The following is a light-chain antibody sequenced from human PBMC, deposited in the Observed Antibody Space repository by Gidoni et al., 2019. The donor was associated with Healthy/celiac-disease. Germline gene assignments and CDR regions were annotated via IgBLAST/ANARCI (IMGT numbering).Light chain of an antibody. J-gene: IGLJ1*01. CDR1: SSDVGGYNY. CDR2: DVS. CDR3: SSYTSSSTFPYL. V-gene: IGLV2-14*01. Sequence: QSALTQPASVSGSPGQSITTSCTGTSSDVGGYNYVSWYQQHPGKAPKLMIYDVSNRPSGVSNRFSGSKSGNTASLTISGLQAEDEADYYCSSYTSSSTFPYLFGTGTKVTVL.